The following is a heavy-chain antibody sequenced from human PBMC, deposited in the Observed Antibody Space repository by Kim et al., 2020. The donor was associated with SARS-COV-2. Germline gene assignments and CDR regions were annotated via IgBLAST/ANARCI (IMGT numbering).Heavy chain of an antibody. V-gene: IGHV1-18*01. J-gene: IGHJ6*02. D-gene: IGHD3-10*01. CDR1: GYTFTSYG. Sequence: ASVKVSCKASGYTFTSYGISWVRQAPGQGLEWMGWISAYNGNTNYAQKLQGRVTMTTDTSTSTAYMELRSLRSDDTAVYYCATGYGSGQYYYYGMDVWGQGTTVTVSS. CDR3: ATGYGSGQYYYYGMDV. CDR2: ISAYNGNT.